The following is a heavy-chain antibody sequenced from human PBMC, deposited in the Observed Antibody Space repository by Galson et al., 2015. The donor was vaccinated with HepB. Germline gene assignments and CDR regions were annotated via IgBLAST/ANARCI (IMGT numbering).Heavy chain of an antibody. CDR2: IPVTGETS. CDR3: AHGVDQWRRFDY. CDR1: AIIFNNYV. V-gene: IGHV3-23*01. J-gene: IGHJ4*02. D-gene: IGHD6-19*01. Sequence: SLRLSCAASAIIFNNYVISWVRQSPGKGLEWVSGIPVTGETSYYANSVRGRFTISRDTSKKTVYLQMNSLRVDDTAVYYCAHGVDQWRRFDYWGQGTRVTVSS.